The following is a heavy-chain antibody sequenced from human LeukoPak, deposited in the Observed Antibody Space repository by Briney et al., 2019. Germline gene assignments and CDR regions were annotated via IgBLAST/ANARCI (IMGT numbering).Heavy chain of an antibody. Sequence: PGGSPRLSCAASGFTLSSYSMNWVSPAPGKGLEWVSSISSSSSYIYYADSVKGRFTISRDNAKNSLYLQMNSLRAEDTAVYYCARSQTRWLQSTYWGQGTLVTVSS. CDR3: ARSQTRWLQSTY. D-gene: IGHD5-24*01. V-gene: IGHV3-21*01. J-gene: IGHJ4*02. CDR1: GFTLSSYS. CDR2: ISSSSSYI.